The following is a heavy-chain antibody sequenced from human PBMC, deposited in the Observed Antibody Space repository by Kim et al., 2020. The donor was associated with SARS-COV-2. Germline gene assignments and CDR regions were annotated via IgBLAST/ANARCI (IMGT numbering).Heavy chain of an antibody. Sequence: GGSLRLSCAASGFTFSSYSMNWVRQAPGKGLEWVSSISSSSSYIYYADSVKGRFTISRDNAKNSLYLQMNSLRAEDTAVYYCARAWRIAAGGDAFDIWGQGTMGTVSS. J-gene: IGHJ3*02. CDR1: GFTFSSYS. D-gene: IGHD6-13*01. V-gene: IGHV3-21*01. CDR3: ARAWRIAAGGDAFDI. CDR2: ISSSSSYI.